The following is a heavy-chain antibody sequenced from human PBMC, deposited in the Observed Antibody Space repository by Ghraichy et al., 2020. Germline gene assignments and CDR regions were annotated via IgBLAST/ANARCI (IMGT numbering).Heavy chain of an antibody. D-gene: IGHD2-2*01. J-gene: IGHJ6*02. CDR3: ARAPGGYCSSTSCYAYGMDV. CDR1: GYTFTSYD. Sequence: ASVKVSCKASGYTFTSYDINWVRQATGQGLEWMGWMNPNSGNTGYAQKFQGRVTMTRNTSISTAYMELSSLRSEDTAVYYCARAPGGYCSSTSCYAYGMDVWGQGTTVTVSS. CDR2: MNPNSGNT. V-gene: IGHV1-8*01.